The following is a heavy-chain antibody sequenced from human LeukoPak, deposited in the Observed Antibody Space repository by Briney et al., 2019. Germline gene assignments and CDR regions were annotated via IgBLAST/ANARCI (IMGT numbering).Heavy chain of an antibody. J-gene: IGHJ4*02. D-gene: IGHD6-13*01. CDR2: INPNSGGT. CDR3: AREVVAAAGNRYYFDY. CDR1: GYTFTGYY. Sequence: GASVKVSCKASGYTFTGYYMHWVRQAPGQGLEWMGRINPNSGGTNYAQKFQGRVTMTRDTSISTAYMELSRLRSDDTAVYYCAREVVAAAGNRYYFDYWGQGTLVTVSS. V-gene: IGHV1-2*06.